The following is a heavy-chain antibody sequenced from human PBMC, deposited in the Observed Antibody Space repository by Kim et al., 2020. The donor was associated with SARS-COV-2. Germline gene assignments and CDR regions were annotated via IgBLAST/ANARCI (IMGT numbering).Heavy chain of an antibody. J-gene: IGHJ4*02. V-gene: IGHV3-15*01. CDR3: TTHRVVAGLFDY. CDR2: INSKIDGETT. Sequence: GGSLRLSCAVSGFTFTNVRMSWVRQTPGKGLEWVGRINSKIDGETTDYAASVKGRVSISRDEAKNTLYLQMTSLKIEDTAVYYCTTHRVVAGLFDYWGPGTLISVSS. D-gene: IGHD6-19*01. CDR1: GFTFTNVR.